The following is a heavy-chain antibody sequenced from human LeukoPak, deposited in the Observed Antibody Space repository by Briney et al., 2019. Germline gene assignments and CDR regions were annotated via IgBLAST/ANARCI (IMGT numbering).Heavy chain of an antibody. J-gene: IGHJ6*02. V-gene: IGHV3-43*02. CDR2: ISGDGGST. Sequence: SGGSLRLSCAASGFTFNNNAMHWVRQAPGKGLEWVSLISGDGGSTYYADSVNGRFTISRDNTKNSLYLQMNSLRTEDTALYYCAKDFGYSRGWYLGGDYAYGMDFWGHRAPGTVSS. CDR1: GFTFNNNA. CDR3: AKDFGYSRGWYLGGDYAYGMDF. D-gene: IGHD6-19*01.